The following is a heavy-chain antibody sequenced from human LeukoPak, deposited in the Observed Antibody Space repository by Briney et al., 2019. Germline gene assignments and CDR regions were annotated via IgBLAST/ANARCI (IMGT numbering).Heavy chain of an antibody. CDR3: ARNMVRGVTPPSY. CDR1: GYTFNTYD. D-gene: IGHD3-10*01. J-gene: IGHJ4*02. V-gene: IGHV1-18*01. CDR2: ISTYNGNT. Sequence: ASVKVSCKASGYTFNTYDINWVRQAPGQGLEWMGWISTYNGNTIYGKKFQGRVTLTTDTSTSTAYMELRGLRSDDTAVYYCARNMVRGVTPPSYWGQGTLVTVSS.